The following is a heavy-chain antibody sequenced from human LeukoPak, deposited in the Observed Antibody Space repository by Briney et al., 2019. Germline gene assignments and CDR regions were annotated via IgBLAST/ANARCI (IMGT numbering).Heavy chain of an antibody. Sequence: PSETLSLTCTVSNGSISTYYWSWIRQPLGKGLEWIGSIYYSGNTYYNPSLKSRVTISVDTSKNHFSLEVSSVTAADTAVYYCARHENIVVVVAATGFDYWGQGTLVTVSS. V-gene: IGHV4-59*05. CDR2: IYYSGNT. D-gene: IGHD2-15*01. CDR1: NGSISTYY. CDR3: ARHENIVVVVAATGFDY. J-gene: IGHJ4*02.